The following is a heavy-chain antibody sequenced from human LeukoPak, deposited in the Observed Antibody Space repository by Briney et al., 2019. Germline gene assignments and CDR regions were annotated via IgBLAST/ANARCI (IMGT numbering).Heavy chain of an antibody. J-gene: IGHJ4*02. CDR2: IYSGGSI. D-gene: IGHD4-23*01. CDR3: ASLYYSGNNFDY. CDR1: KFTVSSKY. Sequence: GGSLRLSCAASKFTVSSKYMSWVRQAPGKGLEWVSVIYSGGSIHYADSVKGRFTISRDNSKNTLYLQMNSLRAEDTAVYYCASLYYSGNNFDYWGQGTLVTVSS. V-gene: IGHV3-66*01.